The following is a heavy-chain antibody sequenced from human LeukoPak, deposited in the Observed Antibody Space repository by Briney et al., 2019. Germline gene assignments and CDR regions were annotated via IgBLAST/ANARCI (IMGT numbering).Heavy chain of an antibody. Sequence: SETLSLTCTVSGGSVTDYYWSWIRQSPGKGLEWIGYIYYTGTSYNPSLKSRVTISADTSKNQFSLKLISVTAADTAVYYCARELAGDSSGYYYGGGPIDYWGQGTLVTVSS. CDR2: IYYTGT. D-gene: IGHD3-22*01. J-gene: IGHJ4*02. CDR3: ARELAGDSSGYYYGGGPIDY. V-gene: IGHV4-59*02. CDR1: GGSVTDYY.